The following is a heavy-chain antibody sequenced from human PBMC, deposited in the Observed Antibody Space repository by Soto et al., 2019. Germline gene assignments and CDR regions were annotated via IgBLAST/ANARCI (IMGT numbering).Heavy chain of an antibody. CDR2: ISTHNGNT. V-gene: IGHV1-18*04. CDR1: VFTSSG. CDR3: AREGILGLFDAYDL. Sequence: QDQLVQSGAEVKKPGASVKVSRKASVFTSSGISWVRQAPGQRLEWMGWISTHNGNTIYAQKFQGRVIMTMDTSTTTVYMELRSLRPDDTAVYLCAREGILGLFDAYDLWCQGTMVTVSS. J-gene: IGHJ3*01. D-gene: IGHD3-3*01.